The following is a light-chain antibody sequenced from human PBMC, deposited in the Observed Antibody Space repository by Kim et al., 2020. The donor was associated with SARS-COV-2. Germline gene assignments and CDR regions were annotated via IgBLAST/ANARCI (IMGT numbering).Light chain of an antibody. CDR2: GDT. V-gene: IGLV1-40*01. CDR1: SSNIGAGYD. CDR3: QSYDSSLSAVV. Sequence: RVTISCTGSSSNIGAGYDVHWYQQLPGTAPKLLIYGDTNRPSGVPDRLSGSKSGTSASLAITGLQAEDEADYYCQSYDSSLSAVVFGGGTQLTVL. J-gene: IGLJ2*01.